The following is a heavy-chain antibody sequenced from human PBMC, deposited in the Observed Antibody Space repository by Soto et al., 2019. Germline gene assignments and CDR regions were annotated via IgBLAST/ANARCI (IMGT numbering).Heavy chain of an antibody. CDR2: ISSSGSTI. CDR1: GFTFSDYY. D-gene: IGHD2-2*01. V-gene: IGHV3-11*01. CDR3: ARDRAGYCSSTSCYAAFYYYYMDV. Sequence: GGPLRLSCAASGFTFSDYYMSWIRQAPGKGLEWVSYISSSGSTIYYADSVKGRFTISRDNAKNSLYLQMNSLRAEDTAVYYCARDRAGYCSSTSCYAAFYYYYMDVWGKGTTVTVSS. J-gene: IGHJ6*03.